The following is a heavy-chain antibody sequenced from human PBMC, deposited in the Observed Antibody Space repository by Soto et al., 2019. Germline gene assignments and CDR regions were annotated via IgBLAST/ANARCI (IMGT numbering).Heavy chain of an antibody. CDR1: GGSISSYY. CDR3: ARLGGGRITIHHWFDP. D-gene: IGHD3-3*01. V-gene: IGHV4-59*08. Sequence: QVQLQESGPGLVKPSETLSLTCTVSGGSISSYYWSWIRQPPGKGLEWIGYIYYRGSTNYNPSLNSRVTISVDTSKNQFSLKLSSVTAADTAVYYCARLGGGRITIHHWFDPWGQGTLVTVSS. J-gene: IGHJ5*02. CDR2: IYYRGST.